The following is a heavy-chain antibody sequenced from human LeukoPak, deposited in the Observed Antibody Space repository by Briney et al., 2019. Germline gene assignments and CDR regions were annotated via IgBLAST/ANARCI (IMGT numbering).Heavy chain of an antibody. CDR2: IIPIFGTA. V-gene: IGHV1-69*05. CDR3: AREQGGGFDY. CDR1: GGTLINYA. Sequence: ASVTDSFMSSGGTLINYAIRWVRQAPGQGLAWMGGIIPIFGTANYAQKFQGRVTITTDESTSTAYMELSSLRSEDTAVYYCAREQGGGFDYWGQGTLVTISS. J-gene: IGHJ4*02. D-gene: IGHD1-26*01.